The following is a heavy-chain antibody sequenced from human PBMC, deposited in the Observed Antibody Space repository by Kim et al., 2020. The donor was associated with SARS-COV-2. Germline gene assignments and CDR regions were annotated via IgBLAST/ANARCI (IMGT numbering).Heavy chain of an antibody. D-gene: IGHD3-16*01. CDR1: GHFFTRDS. J-gene: IGHJ4*02. Sequence: ASVKVSCKTSGHFFTRDSIHWVRQAPGQGLEWMGGINCGNGNTIYSQKFQGRVTFTTDTSASTAYMELSFLRSEESAVYYCLGGFYFDYWGQGTLATVS. CDR2: INCGNGNT. V-gene: IGHV1-3*01. CDR3: LGGFYFDY.